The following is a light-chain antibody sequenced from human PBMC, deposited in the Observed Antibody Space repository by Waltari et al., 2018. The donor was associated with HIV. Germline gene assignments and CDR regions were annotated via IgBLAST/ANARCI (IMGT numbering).Light chain of an antibody. CDR1: SPNIGNNY. Sequence: QSVLTQPPSVSAAPGQQVTISCSGNSPNIGNNYVSWYQQSPGKAPKLLIFENNQRPSGIPDRFSGSKSGTSATLGISGLQTGDEADYYCGTWNTSLSALVFGGGTKLTVL. CDR3: GTWNTSLSALV. CDR2: ENN. V-gene: IGLV1-51*02. J-gene: IGLJ2*01.